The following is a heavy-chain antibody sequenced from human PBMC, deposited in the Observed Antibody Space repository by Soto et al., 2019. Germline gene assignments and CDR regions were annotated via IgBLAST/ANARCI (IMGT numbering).Heavy chain of an antibody. CDR3: AKDVLRYFDWTLY. CDR1: GFTFSSYA. V-gene: IGHV3-23*01. J-gene: IGHJ4*02. CDR2: ISGSGGST. D-gene: IGHD3-9*01. Sequence: GGSLSLSCAASGFTFSSYAMSWVRQAPGKGLEWVSAISGSGGSTYYADSVKGRFTISRDNSKNTLYLQMNSLRAEDTAVYYCAKDVLRYFDWTLYWGQGTLVTVSS.